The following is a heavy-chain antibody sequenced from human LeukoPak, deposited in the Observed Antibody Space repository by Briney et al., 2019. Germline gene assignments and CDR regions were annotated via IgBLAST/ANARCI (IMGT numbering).Heavy chain of an antibody. V-gene: IGHV1-46*01. D-gene: IGHD3-10*01. CDR2: INPSGST. CDR1: GYTFSSYY. CDR3: ATPIRGVISGGSPFDY. Sequence: ASVKVSCKASGYTFSSYYMHWVRQAPGQGLEWMGIINPSGSTSNAQKFQGRVTMTRDMSTTTVYMELSSLRSEDTAVYYCATPIRGVISGGSPFDYWGQGTLVTVSS. J-gene: IGHJ4*02.